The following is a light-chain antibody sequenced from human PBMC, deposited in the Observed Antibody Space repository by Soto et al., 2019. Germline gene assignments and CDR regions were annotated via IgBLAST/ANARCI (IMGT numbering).Light chain of an antibody. CDR3: QQYNNWPPWT. V-gene: IGKV3-15*01. CDR1: QSVSGN. J-gene: IGKJ1*01. Sequence: EIVRTQSPATLSVSPGERATLSCRASQSVSGNLAWYQQKPGQAPRLLIYGASTRATGIPARFSGSGSGTEFTLTISSLQSEDFAVYYCQQYNNWPPWTFGQGTKVDIK. CDR2: GAS.